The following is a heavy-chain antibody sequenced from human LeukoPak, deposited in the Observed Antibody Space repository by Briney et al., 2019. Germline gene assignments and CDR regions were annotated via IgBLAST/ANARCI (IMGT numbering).Heavy chain of an antibody. D-gene: IGHD2-2*01. CDR3: APNIDYCSSTSCSESWFDP. J-gene: IGHJ5*02. Sequence: GSSVKVSCKASGGTFSSYAISWVRQAPGQGLEWMGGIIPIFGTANYAQKFQGRVTITADESTSTAYMELSSLRSEDTAVYYCAPNIDYCSSTSCSESWFDPWGQGTLVTVSS. V-gene: IGHV1-69*01. CDR2: IIPIFGTA. CDR1: GGTFSSYA.